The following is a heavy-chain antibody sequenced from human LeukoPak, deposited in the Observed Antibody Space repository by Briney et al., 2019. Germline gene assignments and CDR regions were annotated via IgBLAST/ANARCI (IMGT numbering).Heavy chain of an antibody. V-gene: IGHV3-7*01. J-gene: IGHJ3*02. CDR2: INPDGSEK. CDR3: ARYYDPPVGDAFDI. D-gene: IGHD3-16*01. Sequence: PGGSLRLSCAASGFRFGSDWMIWVRQAPGKGLEWVANINPDGSEKYYVDSVKGRFTISRDNGKNSLYLQLNSLRADDTAVYYCARYYDPPVGDAFDIWGQGTLVTVSS. CDR1: GFRFGSDW.